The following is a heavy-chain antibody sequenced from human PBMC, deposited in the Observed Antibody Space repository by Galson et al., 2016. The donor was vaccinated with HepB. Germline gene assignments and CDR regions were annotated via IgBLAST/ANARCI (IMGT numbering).Heavy chain of an antibody. CDR1: GYTVFSAD. V-gene: IGHV1-8*01. J-gene: IGHJ6*02. CDR2: KNPYSSGI. D-gene: IGHD6-6*01. CDR3: AKGLVHYTMDV. Sequence: SVKVSCKVSGYTVFSADINWVRQATGQGLEWMGWKNPYSSGIGFAEEFQGRLSMSWNITTSTASMALTSLRSDDTAEYDCAKGLVHYTMDVWGPGTTVTVSS.